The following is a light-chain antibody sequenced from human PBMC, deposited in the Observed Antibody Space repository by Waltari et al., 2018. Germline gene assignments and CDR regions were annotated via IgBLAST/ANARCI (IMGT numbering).Light chain of an antibody. J-gene: IGKJ4*01. CDR3: QQLTSYPLT. Sequence: DIQLTQSPSFLSASGGDRVTITCRASQGISSYLAWYQQKPGKAPKLLTFDASTLQSGVPSRFSASGSGTEFTLTISSRQPEDSATYYCQQLTSYPLTFGGWTKVEI. CDR1: QGISSY. CDR2: DAS. V-gene: IGKV1-9*01.